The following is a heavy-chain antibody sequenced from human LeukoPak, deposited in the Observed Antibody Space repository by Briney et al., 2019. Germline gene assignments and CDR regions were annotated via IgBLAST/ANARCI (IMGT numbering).Heavy chain of an antibody. CDR1: GYTFTSYY. CDR3: ARDPYGGNSFDY. J-gene: IGHJ4*02. Sequence: ASVKVSCKASGYTFTSYYMHWVRQAPGRGLEWMGIINPSGGSTSYAQKFQGRVTMTRDTSTSTVYMELSSLRSEDTAVYYCARDPYGGNSFDYWGQGTLVTVSS. CDR2: INPSGGST. D-gene: IGHD4-23*01. V-gene: IGHV1-46*01.